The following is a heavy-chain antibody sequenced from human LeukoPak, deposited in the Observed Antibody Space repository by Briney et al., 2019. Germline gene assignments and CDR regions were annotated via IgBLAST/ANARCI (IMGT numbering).Heavy chain of an antibody. D-gene: IGHD2-2*01. Sequence: ASVKVSCKASGYTFTSYGISWVRQAPGQGLEWMGWISAYNGNTNYAQKLQGRVTMTTDTSTSTAYMELRSLRSDDTAVYYCARDPLCSSTSCYSFDYWGQGTLVTVSS. V-gene: IGHV1-18*01. CDR3: ARDPLCSSTSCYSFDY. CDR1: GYTFTSYG. J-gene: IGHJ4*02. CDR2: ISAYNGNT.